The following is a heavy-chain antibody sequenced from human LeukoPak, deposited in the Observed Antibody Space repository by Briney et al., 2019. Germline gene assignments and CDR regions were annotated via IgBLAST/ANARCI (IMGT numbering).Heavy chain of an antibody. D-gene: IGHD2-21*01. CDR1: GYSFTSYW. CDR3: ARRSDYYFDY. Sequence: GESLQISCQGSGYSFTSYWIGWVRQMPGKGLGWMGIIYPGDSDTRYSPSFQGQVTISADKSISTAYLQWSSLKASDTAMYYCARRSDYYFDYWGQGTLVTVSS. J-gene: IGHJ4*02. CDR2: IYPGDSDT. V-gene: IGHV5-51*01.